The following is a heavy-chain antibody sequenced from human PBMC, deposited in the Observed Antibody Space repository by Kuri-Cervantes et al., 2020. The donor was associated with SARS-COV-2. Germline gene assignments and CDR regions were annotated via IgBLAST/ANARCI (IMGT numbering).Heavy chain of an antibody. J-gene: IGHJ4*02. CDR2: IYYNGNT. V-gene: IGHV4-31*03. CDR1: GAAISSGGYY. Sequence: SETLSLTCTVSGAAISSGGYYWGWIRQHPEKSLEWIGYIYYNGNTYYNPSLESRLTITLDTSKNQFSLKLSSVTAADTAVYYCARGSSVFLEWIYIRASYFDYWGQGTLVTVSS. CDR3: ARGSSVFLEWIYIRASYFDY. D-gene: IGHD3-3*01.